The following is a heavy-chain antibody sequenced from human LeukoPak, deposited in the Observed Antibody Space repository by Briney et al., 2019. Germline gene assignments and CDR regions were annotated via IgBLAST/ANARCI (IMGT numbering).Heavy chain of an antibody. CDR3: AIHPPDSSSWYDFDY. CDR1: GFTFSSYS. J-gene: IGHJ4*02. V-gene: IGHV3-21*01. D-gene: IGHD6-13*01. CDR2: ISSSSSYI. Sequence: GGSLRLSCAASGFTFSSYSMNWVRQAPGKGLEWVSSISSSSSYIYYADSVKGRFTISRDNAKNSLCLQMNSLRAEDTAVYYCAIHPPDSSSWYDFDYWGQGTLVTVSS.